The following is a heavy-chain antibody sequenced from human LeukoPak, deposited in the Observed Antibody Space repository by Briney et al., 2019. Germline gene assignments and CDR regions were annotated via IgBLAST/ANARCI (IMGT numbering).Heavy chain of an antibody. CDR3: ARGTNYYDSSGYDF. Sequence: GRSLRLSCAASGFTFSSYGMHWVRQAPGKGLEWGAVIWYDGSNKYYADSVKGPFTISRDNSKNTLYLQMNSLRAEDTAVYYCARGTNYYDSSGYDFWGQGTLVTVSS. V-gene: IGHV3-33*01. CDR2: IWYDGSNK. J-gene: IGHJ4*02. CDR1: GFTFSSYG. D-gene: IGHD3-22*01.